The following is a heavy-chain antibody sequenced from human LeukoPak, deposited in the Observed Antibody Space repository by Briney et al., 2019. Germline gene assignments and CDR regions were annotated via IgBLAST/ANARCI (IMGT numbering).Heavy chain of an antibody. CDR3: VTLLSKAAFDY. D-gene: IGHD6-25*01. CDR1: GYTFTGYY. V-gene: IGHV1-2*02. Sequence: GASVKVSCKASGYTFTGYYMHWVRQAPGQGLEWMGWINPNTGATNYAQKFQGRVTMTTDTSISTAYMELSRLRSDDTAVYYCVTLLSKAAFDYWGQGTLVTVSS. CDR2: INPNTGAT. J-gene: IGHJ4*02.